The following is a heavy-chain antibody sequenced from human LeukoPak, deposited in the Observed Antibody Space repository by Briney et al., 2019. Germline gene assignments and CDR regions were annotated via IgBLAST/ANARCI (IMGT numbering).Heavy chain of an antibody. J-gene: IGHJ4*02. V-gene: IGHV1-2*02. Sequence: ASVKVSCKASGYTFTGYYMHWVRQAPGQGLEWMGWINPNSGGTNYAQKFQGRVTMTRDTSISTAYVELSRLRSDDTAVYYCARGYCSGGSCYEGWDYWGQGTLVTVSS. CDR1: GYTFTGYY. D-gene: IGHD2-15*01. CDR3: ARGYCSGGSCYEGWDY. CDR2: INPNSGGT.